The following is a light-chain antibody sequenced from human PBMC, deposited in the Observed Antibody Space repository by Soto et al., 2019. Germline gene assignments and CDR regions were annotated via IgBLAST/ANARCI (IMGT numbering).Light chain of an antibody. V-gene: IGKV3-15*01. CDR1: QSVSSN. CDR3: QQYNNWPPPLT. Sequence: MTQSPATLSVSPGERATLSCRASQSVSSNLGWYQQKPGQAPRLLVYDASARATGIPARFSGSGSGTEFTLTISSLQSEDFAVYYCQQYNNWPPPLTFGGGTKVEIK. J-gene: IGKJ4*01. CDR2: DAS.